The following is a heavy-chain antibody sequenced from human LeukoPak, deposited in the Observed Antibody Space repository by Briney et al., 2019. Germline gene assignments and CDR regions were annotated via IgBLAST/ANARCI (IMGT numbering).Heavy chain of an antibody. J-gene: IGHJ5*02. CDR2: INHSGST. CDR1: GGSFNDYF. Sequence: SETLSLTCAVYGGSFNDYFWSWIRQPPGKGLEWIGEINHSGSTNYNPSLKSRVTVSVDTSKNQFSLKLNSVTAADTAVYYCGRVLPPVRARAFISMIRGATSGPYNWFDPWGQGTLVTVSS. CDR3: GRVLPPVRARAFISMIRGATSGPYNWFDP. V-gene: IGHV4-34*01. D-gene: IGHD3-10*01.